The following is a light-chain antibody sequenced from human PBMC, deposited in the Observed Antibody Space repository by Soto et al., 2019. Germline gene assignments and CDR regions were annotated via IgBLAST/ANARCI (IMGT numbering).Light chain of an antibody. CDR2: DAS. V-gene: IGKV1-5*01. J-gene: IGKJ1*01. Sequence: DIQMTQSPSTLSASVGDRVTITCRASQSISSWLAWYQQKPGKAPKLLIYDASSLESGVPSRFSGSGSGTDFTLTISARQLDVFALFYCPQYNGYSFGKGTKGKT. CDR3: PQYNGYS. CDR1: QSISSW.